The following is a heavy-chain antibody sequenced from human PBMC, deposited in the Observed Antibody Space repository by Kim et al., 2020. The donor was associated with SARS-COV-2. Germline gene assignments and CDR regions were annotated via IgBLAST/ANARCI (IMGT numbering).Heavy chain of an antibody. CDR3: ARDFDYYGSGNVDY. Sequence: GGSLRLSCAASGFTFSSYSMNWVRQAPGKGLEWVSSISSSSSYIYYADSVKGRFTISRDNAKNSLYLQMNSLRAEDTAVYYCARDFDYYGSGNVDYWGQGTLVTVSS. CDR1: GFTFSSYS. D-gene: IGHD3-10*01. J-gene: IGHJ4*02. CDR2: ISSSSSYI. V-gene: IGHV3-21*01.